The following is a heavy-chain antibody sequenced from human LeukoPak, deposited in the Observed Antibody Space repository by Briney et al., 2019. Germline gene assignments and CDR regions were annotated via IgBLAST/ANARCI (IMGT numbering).Heavy chain of an antibody. J-gene: IGHJ5*02. CDR3: ARGYSSSWYCYDP. V-gene: IGHV4-4*02. Sequence: SGTLSLTCAVSGGSISSSNWWSWVRQPLGKGLEWIGEIYHSGSTNYNPSLKSRVTISVDKSKNQFSLKLSSVTAADTAVYYCARGYSSSWYCYDPWGQGTLVTVSS. CDR2: IYHSGST. CDR1: GGSISSSNW. D-gene: IGHD6-13*01.